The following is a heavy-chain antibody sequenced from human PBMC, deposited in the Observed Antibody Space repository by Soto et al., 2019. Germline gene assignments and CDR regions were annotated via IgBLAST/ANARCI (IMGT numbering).Heavy chain of an antibody. CDR2: IYPGDSDT. J-gene: IGHJ6*02. CDR3: ARLKAAVAGTVSYYYGMDV. CDR1: GYSFTSYW. D-gene: IGHD6-19*01. Sequence: GESLKISCKGSGYSFTSYWIGWVRQMPGKGLEWMGIIYPGDSDTRYSPSFQGQVTISADKSISTAYLQWSSLKASDTAMYYCARLKAAVAGTVSYYYGMDVWGQGTTVTVSS. V-gene: IGHV5-51*01.